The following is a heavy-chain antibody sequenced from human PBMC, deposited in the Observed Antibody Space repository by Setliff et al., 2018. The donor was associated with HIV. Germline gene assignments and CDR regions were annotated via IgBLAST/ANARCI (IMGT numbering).Heavy chain of an antibody. Sequence: GASVKVSCKASGGTFSRYAISWVRQAPGQGLEWMGGIIPFLATAHYVHKFQGRLTITADESTSTAYMELSSLTSEDTAVYYCAKGKRVASSYDSSGYYFDYFDYWGQGTLVTVSS. CDR1: GGTFSRYA. D-gene: IGHD3-22*01. V-gene: IGHV1-69*13. CDR3: AKGKRVASSYDSSGYYFDYFDY. CDR2: IIPFLATA. J-gene: IGHJ4*02.